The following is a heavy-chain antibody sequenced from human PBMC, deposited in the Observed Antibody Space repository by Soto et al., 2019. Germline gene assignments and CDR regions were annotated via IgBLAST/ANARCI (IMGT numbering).Heavy chain of an antibody. CDR1: GGSITSHTHY. CDR2: IYFRGTT. J-gene: IGHJ4*02. CDR3: ATYDYSDFYFDQ. D-gene: IGHD4-17*01. Sequence: QVQLQESGPGLVKPPQTLSLTCTVSGGSITSHTHYWSWIRQPPGKGLEWIGNIYFRGTTYYNPSLESRVAISVDTSENQFSLRLTSVTAADTAVYFCATYDYSDFYFDQWGQGTLVSVSS. V-gene: IGHV4-31*03.